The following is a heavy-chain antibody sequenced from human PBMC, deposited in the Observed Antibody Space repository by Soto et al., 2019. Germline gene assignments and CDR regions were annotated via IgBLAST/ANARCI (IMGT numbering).Heavy chain of an antibody. D-gene: IGHD1-1*01. CDR2: INHSGST. CDR1: GGSFSGYY. J-gene: IGHJ6*03. V-gene: IGHV4-34*01. CDR3: ASQDWNGIGVFYYYMDV. Sequence: SETLSLTCAVYGGSFSGYYWSWIRQPPGKGLEWIGEINHSGSTNYNPSHKSRITISVDTSKNQFSLKLSSVTAADTAVYYCASQDWNGIGVFYYYMDVWGKGTTVTVSS.